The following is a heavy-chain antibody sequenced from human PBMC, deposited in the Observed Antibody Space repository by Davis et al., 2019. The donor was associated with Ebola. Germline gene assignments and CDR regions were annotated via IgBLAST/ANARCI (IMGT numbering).Heavy chain of an antibody. CDR2: ISSSGSTI. V-gene: IGHV3-11*01. Sequence: LSLTCAVSGGSISSSNWWSWVRQAPGKGLEWVSYISSSGSTIYYADSVKGRFTISRDNAKNSLYLQMNSLRAEDTAVYYCARDPVTVTTEYYYYYGMDVWGQGTTVTVSS. CDR3: ARDPVTVTTEYYYYYGMDV. CDR1: GGSISSSNW. J-gene: IGHJ6*02. D-gene: IGHD4-11*01.